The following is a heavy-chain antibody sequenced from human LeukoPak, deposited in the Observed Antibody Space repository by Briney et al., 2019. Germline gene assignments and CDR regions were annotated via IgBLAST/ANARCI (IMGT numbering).Heavy chain of an antibody. Sequence: GGSLRLSCAASGFTFSSYWMSWVRQAPGKGLEWVANIKQDGSEKYYVDSVKGRFTISRDNAKNSLYLQMNSLRAEDTAVYYCAKDLDRLTMIVVPSSSDAFDIWGQGTMVTVSS. CDR1: GFTFSSYW. V-gene: IGHV3-7*03. D-gene: IGHD3-22*01. J-gene: IGHJ3*02. CDR3: AKDLDRLTMIVVPSSSDAFDI. CDR2: IKQDGSEK.